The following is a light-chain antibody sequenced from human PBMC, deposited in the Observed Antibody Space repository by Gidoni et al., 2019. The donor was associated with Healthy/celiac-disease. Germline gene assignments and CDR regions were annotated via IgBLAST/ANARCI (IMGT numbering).Light chain of an antibody. J-gene: IGKJ4*01. Sequence: EIVLTQSPGTLSLSPGERATLSCRASQSVSSSYLAWYQQKPGQAPRLLIYGASSRATGIPDRFSGSGSGTDFTLTISRLEPEDFAVYYCQQYGSSPPLTFAGGTKVEI. V-gene: IGKV3-20*01. CDR2: GAS. CDR3: QQYGSSPPLT. CDR1: QSVSSSY.